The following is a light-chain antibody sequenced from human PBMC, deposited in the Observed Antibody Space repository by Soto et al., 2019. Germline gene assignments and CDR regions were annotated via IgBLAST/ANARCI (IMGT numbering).Light chain of an antibody. J-gene: IGKJ5*01. CDR2: DAS. CDR1: HDISNY. Sequence: IRVTQSPSSLSASVGDRVTITCQASHDISNYLNWYQQKPGKAPKLLIYDASNLETGVPSRFSGSGSGTDFTFTISSLQPEDIATYYCQQYDHLITFGQGTRPEIK. V-gene: IGKV1-33*01. CDR3: QQYDHLIT.